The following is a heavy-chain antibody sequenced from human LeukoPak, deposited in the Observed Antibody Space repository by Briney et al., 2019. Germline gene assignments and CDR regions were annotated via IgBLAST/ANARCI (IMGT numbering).Heavy chain of an antibody. CDR2: IYYSGST. CDR1: GGSISSYY. CDR3: ARGGPYDILAGYRRGAFDI. V-gene: IGHV4-59*01. D-gene: IGHD3-9*01. J-gene: IGHJ3*02. Sequence: SETLSLTCTVSGGSISSYYWSWIRQPLGKGLEWIGYIYYSGSTNYNPSLKSRVTISVDTSKNQFSLKLSSVTAADTAVYYCARGGPYDILAGYRRGAFDIWGQGTMVTVSS.